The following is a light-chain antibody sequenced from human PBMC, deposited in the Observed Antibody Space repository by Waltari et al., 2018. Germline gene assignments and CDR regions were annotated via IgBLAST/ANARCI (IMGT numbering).Light chain of an antibody. V-gene: IGKV1-12*01. CDR1: QGISSW. J-gene: IGKJ1*01. CDR3: QQTHSFPLT. Sequence: DIQMTQSPSSVSASIGARVTITCRASQGISSWLDWYQQKPGKAPKLLAYTASNLQSGVPSRFSARGSGTDFTLTISSLQPEDFATYYCQQTHSFPLTFGQGTKVEIK. CDR2: TAS.